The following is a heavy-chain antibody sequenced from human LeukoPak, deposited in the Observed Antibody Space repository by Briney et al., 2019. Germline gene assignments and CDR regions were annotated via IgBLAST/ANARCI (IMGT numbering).Heavy chain of an antibody. V-gene: IGHV4-31*03. Sequence: PSETLSLTCTVSGGSISSGGYYWSWIRQHPGKGLERIGYIYYSGSTYYNPSLESRAAISVDTSKNQFSLKLSFVTAADTAVYYCARDLVVGGASRLDSWGQGTLVTVSS. CDR1: GGSISSGGYY. D-gene: IGHD2-15*01. CDR3: ARDLVVGGASRLDS. CDR2: IYYSGST. J-gene: IGHJ4*02.